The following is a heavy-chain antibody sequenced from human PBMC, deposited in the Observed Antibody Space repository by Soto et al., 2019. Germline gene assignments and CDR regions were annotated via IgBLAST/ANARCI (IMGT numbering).Heavy chain of an antibody. V-gene: IGHV3-30*07. J-gene: IGHJ5*02. CDR3: ATAPDRSHASTGRDA. Sequence: CLRLSCAASGFTFSSYAMHWVPQAPAKGLEWVAVISYDGSNKYYADSVKGRFPMSRDNSKNTLYLQMNSLRAEDNAVYSCATAPDRSHASTGRDAWALGTML. CDR1: GFTFSSYA. D-gene: IGHD2-2*01. CDR2: ISYDGSNK.